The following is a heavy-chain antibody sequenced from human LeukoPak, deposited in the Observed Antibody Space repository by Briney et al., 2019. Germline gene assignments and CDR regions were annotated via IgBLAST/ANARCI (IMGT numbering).Heavy chain of an antibody. CDR2: IIAYNGNT. J-gene: IGHJ5*02. V-gene: IGHV1-18*01. CDR1: GYTFTSYG. CDR3: ARVSSHHWFDP. Sequence: GAPVKVSCKASGYTFTSYGISWVRQAAGQGLEWRGWIIAYNGNTNYAQKLQGRVTMTTNTSTSTAYMELRSLRSDDTAVYYCARVSSHHWFDPWGQGTLVTVSS.